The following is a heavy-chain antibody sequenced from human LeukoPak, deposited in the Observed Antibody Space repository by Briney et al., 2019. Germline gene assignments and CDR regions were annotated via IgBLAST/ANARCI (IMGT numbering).Heavy chain of an antibody. CDR1: ACTISDYY. CDR2: IYTSGST. V-gene: IGHV4-4*07. J-gene: IGHJ3*02. Sequence: SEKLSCNCTVSACTISDYYWSWIRHPAGHGLVWIVRIYTSGSTNYSPSLKTRVTVSVDTSKNQFSLKLSAVTAADTAVYYCARKGISALAGAFDIWGQGTMVTVSS. CDR3: ARKGISALAGAFDI. D-gene: IGHD2-21*01.